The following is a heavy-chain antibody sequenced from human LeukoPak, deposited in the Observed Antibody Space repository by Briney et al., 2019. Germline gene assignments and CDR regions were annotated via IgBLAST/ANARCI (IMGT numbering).Heavy chain of an antibody. V-gene: IGHV1-18*01. D-gene: IGHD3-16*01. CDR2: ISSYNGKT. CDR1: GYTFTSYG. Sequence: ASVKVSCKASGYTFTSYGLSWVRQAPGQGLEWTGWISSYNGKTNYAQKFQGRLTMTTDTSTSTAYMELRSLTSDDTAVYYCARDITVVSLASIGFDYWSRGTVVTVSS. CDR3: ARDITVVSLASIGFDY. J-gene: IGHJ4*02.